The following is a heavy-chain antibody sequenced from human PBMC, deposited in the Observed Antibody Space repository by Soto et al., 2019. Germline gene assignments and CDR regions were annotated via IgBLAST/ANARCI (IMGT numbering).Heavy chain of an antibody. V-gene: IGHV1-69*06. CDR3: AGAYIVVVPAASMDV. Sequence: WASVKVSCKASGGTFSSYAISWVRQAPGQGLEWMGGIIPIFGTANYAQKFQGRVTITADKSTSTAYMELSSLRSEDTAVYYCAGAYIVVVPAASMDVWGQGTTVTVSS. D-gene: IGHD2-2*01. J-gene: IGHJ6*02. CDR2: IIPIFGTA. CDR1: GGTFSSYA.